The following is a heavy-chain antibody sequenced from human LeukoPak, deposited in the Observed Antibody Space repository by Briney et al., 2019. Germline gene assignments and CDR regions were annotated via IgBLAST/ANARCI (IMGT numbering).Heavy chain of an antibody. CDR3: AKDAKPRFLPQNWFDP. CDR2: INWNGGST. D-gene: IGHD3-3*01. CDR1: GFTFDDYG. Sequence: PGGSLRLSCAASGFTFDDYGMSWVRQAPGKGLEWVSGINWNGGSTGYADSVKGRFTISRDNSKNTLYLQMNSLRAEDTAVYYCAKDAKPRFLPQNWFDPWGQGTLVTVSS. V-gene: IGHV3-20*04. J-gene: IGHJ5*02.